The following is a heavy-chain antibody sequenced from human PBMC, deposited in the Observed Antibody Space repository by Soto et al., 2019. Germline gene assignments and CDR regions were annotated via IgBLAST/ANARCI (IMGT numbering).Heavy chain of an antibody. CDR2: ISAYNGNT. Sequence: ASVKVSCKASGYTFTSYGISWVRQAPGQGLEWMGWISAYNGNTNYAQKLQGRVTMTTDTSTSTAYMELRSLRSDNTAVYYCATSIMGNGAFDIWGQGTMVTVSS. V-gene: IGHV1-18*01. CDR1: GYTFTSYG. CDR3: ATSIMGNGAFDI. D-gene: IGHD3-16*01. J-gene: IGHJ3*02.